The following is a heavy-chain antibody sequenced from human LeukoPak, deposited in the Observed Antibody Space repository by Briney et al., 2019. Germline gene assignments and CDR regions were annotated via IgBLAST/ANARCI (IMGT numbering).Heavy chain of an antibody. CDR1: GYTFTGYY. CDR3: ARVGVVPAENYYYMDV. D-gene: IGHD2-2*01. J-gene: IGHJ6*03. V-gene: IGHV1-69*04. CDR2: IIPILGIA. Sequence: SVKVSCKASGYTFTGYYMHWVRQAPGQGLEWMGRIIPILGIANYAQKFQGRVTITADKSTSTAYMELSSLRSEDTAVYYCARVGVVPAENYYYMDVWGKGTTVTVSS.